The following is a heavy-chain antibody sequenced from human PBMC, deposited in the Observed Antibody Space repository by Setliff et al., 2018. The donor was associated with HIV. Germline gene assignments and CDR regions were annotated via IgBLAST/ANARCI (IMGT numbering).Heavy chain of an antibody. CDR2: IYYSGNT. D-gene: IGHD6-19*01. Sequence: SETLSLTCTVSGGSISSSNYYWGWIRQPPGKGLEWIGTIYYSGNTYYNPSLKSRVTISADTPKNEFFLKLTSVTAADTAVYYCARQPGYSSGWYFTASGFDPWGQGTLVTVSS. CDR3: ARQPGYSSGWYFTASGFDP. V-gene: IGHV4-39*01. J-gene: IGHJ5*02. CDR1: GGSISSSNYY.